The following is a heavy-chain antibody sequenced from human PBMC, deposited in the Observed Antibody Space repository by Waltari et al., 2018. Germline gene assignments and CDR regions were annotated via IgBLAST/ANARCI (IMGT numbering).Heavy chain of an antibody. J-gene: IGHJ5*02. CDR2: IFHSGSA. CDR1: GVSMRTVIYS. CDR3: ATYTA. Sequence: QMQLQESGPGLVKPSETLSLPCPVSGVSMRTVIYSFDWFRQPPGKGLEWIAGIFHSGSASYNPSLESRFTISVDTSRNQLSLTLTSVTATDMAMYYCATYTAWGQGTLVTVSS. V-gene: IGHV4-39*01.